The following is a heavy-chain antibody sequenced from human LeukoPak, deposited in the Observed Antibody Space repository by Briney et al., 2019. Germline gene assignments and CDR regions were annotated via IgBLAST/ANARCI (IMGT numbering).Heavy chain of an antibody. CDR2: IYYSGST. J-gene: IGHJ4*02. D-gene: IGHD6-13*01. CDR3: AGTRGTAAAGTFDY. V-gene: IGHV4-30-4*01. CDR1: GASISSGDYY. Sequence: SETLFLTCTVSGASISSGDYYCSWIRRPPGKGLEWIGYIYYSGSTDYNPSLKSRVTISVDTSKNPFSLKLSSVTAADTAVYYCAGTRGTAAAGTFDYWGQGTLVTVSS.